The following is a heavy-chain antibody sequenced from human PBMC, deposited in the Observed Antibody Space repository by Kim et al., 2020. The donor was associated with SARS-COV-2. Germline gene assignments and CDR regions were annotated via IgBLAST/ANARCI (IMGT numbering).Heavy chain of an antibody. J-gene: IGHJ5*02. D-gene: IGHD6-25*01. CDR1: GDSMRSGNYY. Sequence: SETLSLTCSVTGDSMRSGNYYWAWIRQSPGKGLEWIASIYCTWTTYYNPSLKSRVTMSVDESKRQFSLQLSSVTAADTAAYYCARAQRPYRPQHSFDPWG. V-gene: IGHV4-39*01. CDR3: ARAQRPYRPQHSFDP. CDR2: IYCTWTT.